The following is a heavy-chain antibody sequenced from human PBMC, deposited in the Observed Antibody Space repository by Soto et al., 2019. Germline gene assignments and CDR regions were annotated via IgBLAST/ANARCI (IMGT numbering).Heavy chain of an antibody. J-gene: IGHJ4*02. CDR1: GGTFSSHA. CDR3: ASSYDFWSGPDY. D-gene: IGHD3-3*01. CDR2: IIPIFGTA. Sequence: SVKVSCKASGGTFSSHAISWVRQAPGQGPEWMGGIIPIFGTANYAQKFQGRVTITADKSTSTAYMELSSLRSEDTAVYYCASSYDFWSGPDYWGQGTLVTVSS. V-gene: IGHV1-69*06.